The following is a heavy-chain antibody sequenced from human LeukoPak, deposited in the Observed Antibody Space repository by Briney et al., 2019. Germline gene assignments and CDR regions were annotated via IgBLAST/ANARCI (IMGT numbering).Heavy chain of an antibody. CDR2: IYYSGST. V-gene: IGHV4-30-4*01. D-gene: IGHD4/OR15-4a*01. Sequence: SETLSLTCTVSGGSISSGDYYWSWIRQPPGKGLEWIGYIYYSGSTYYNPSLKSRVTISVDTSKNQFSLKLSSVTAADTAVYYCASMVRTMDPYYFDYWGQGTLVTVSS. CDR1: GGSISSGDYY. CDR3: ASMVRTMDPYYFDY. J-gene: IGHJ4*02.